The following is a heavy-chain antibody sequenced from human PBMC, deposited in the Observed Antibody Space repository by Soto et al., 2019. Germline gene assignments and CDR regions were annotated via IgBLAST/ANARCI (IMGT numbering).Heavy chain of an antibody. CDR1: GRSFIDYS. CDR3: ARVSDY. V-gene: IGHV4-34*01. Sequence: QVLLQQWGAGRLKPSETLSLTCAVYGRSFIDYSWGWIRQSPATGMEWIGEINHNGSANYNPSLKSRVTISVDTSKNQFSLKLYSVTAADAAVYYYARVSDYWSQGTLVTVSS. CDR2: INHNGSA. J-gene: IGHJ4*02.